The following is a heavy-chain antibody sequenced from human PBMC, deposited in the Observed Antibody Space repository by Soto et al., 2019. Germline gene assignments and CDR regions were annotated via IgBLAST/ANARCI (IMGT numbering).Heavy chain of an antibody. CDR1: GGSISSSSYY. V-gene: IGHV4-39*01. Sequence: SETLSLTCTVSGGSISSSSYYWGWIRQPPGKGLEWIGSIYYSGSAYYNPSLKSRVTISVDTSKDQFSLKLSSVTAADTAVYYCGGVVAAATGEAVDYWGQGTLVTVSS. D-gene: IGHD2-15*01. CDR2: IYYSGSA. J-gene: IGHJ4*02. CDR3: GGVVAAATGEAVDY.